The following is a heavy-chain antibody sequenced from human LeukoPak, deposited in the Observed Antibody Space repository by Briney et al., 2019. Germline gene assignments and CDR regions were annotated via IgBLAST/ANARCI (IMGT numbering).Heavy chain of an antibody. D-gene: IGHD2/OR15-2a*01. CDR3: AGHHPRNTVDF. CDR2: ISDIGSI. CDR1: GGSISSSY. V-gene: IGHV4-59*08. Sequence: SETLSLTCPVSGGSISSSYWSWIRQPPGKGLEWIAYISDIGSINYNPSLKSRVTISLDTSKNQFSLKLSSVTAADTAVYYCAGHHPRNTVDFWGQGTLVTVSS. J-gene: IGHJ4*02.